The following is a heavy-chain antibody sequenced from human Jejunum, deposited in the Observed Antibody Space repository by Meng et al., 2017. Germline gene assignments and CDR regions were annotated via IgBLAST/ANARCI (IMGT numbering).Heavy chain of an antibody. Sequence: VQLQESGPGLVKPTQTLSLSSLVSGGSINTGDYYWSLIRQPPGKGLEWIAYIYYSGSSYSKSSLRSRVIISIDTSKNQFSLILSAVTAADTAVYYCARHPAGGYNYFDYWGQGTLVTVSS. CDR2: IYYSGSS. J-gene: IGHJ4*02. V-gene: IGHV4-30-4*01. CDR3: ARHPAGGYNYFDY. CDR1: GGSINTGDYY. D-gene: IGHD2-8*02.